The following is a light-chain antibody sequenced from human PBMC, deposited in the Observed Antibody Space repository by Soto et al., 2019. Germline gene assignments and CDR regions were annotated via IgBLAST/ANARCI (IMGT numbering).Light chain of an antibody. CDR2: DVS. CDR1: SSDVGGYNY. V-gene: IGLV2-14*01. J-gene: IGLJ1*01. CDR3: SSYTSSSTLI. Sequence: QAVVTQPASVSGSPGQSITISCTGTSSDVGGYNYVSWYQQHPGKAPKLMIYDVSNRPSGVSNRFSGSKSGNTASLTISGLHAEDEADYYCSSYTSSSTLIYVTGT.